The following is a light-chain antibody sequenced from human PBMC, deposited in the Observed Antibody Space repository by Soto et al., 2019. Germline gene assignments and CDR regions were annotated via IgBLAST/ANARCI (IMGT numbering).Light chain of an antibody. CDR2: AAS. Sequence: DLQMTQSPSSLSASVGDTVTITCWASQGISNYLAWYQQKPGQVPNLLIYAASTLQSGVPSRFSGSGSGTDFTLTISSLRPEDVATYYCQKYNNAPRTFGQGTKVEI. V-gene: IGKV1-27*01. CDR1: QGISNY. CDR3: QKYNNAPRT. J-gene: IGKJ1*01.